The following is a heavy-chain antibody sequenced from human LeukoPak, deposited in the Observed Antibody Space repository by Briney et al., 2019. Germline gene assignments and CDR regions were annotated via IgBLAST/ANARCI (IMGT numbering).Heavy chain of an antibody. V-gene: IGHV3-53*05. Sequence: GGSLRLSCAASGFTVSSNYMSWVRQAPGKGLEWVSVIYSGGSTYYADSVKGRFTISRDNSKNTLYLQMNSLRAEDTAVYYCARNTEYSSSSALGYWGQGTLVTVSS. CDR2: IYSGGST. CDR1: GFTVSSNY. D-gene: IGHD6-6*01. CDR3: ARNTEYSSSSALGY. J-gene: IGHJ4*02.